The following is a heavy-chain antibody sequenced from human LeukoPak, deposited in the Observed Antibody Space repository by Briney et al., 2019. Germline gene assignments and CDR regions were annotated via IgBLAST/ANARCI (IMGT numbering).Heavy chain of an antibody. CDR3: ARDLAMVRGAAV. V-gene: IGHV1-69*13. D-gene: IGHD3-10*01. Sequence: SVKVSCKASGGTFSSYAISWVRQTPGQGLEWMGGIIPIFGTANYAQKFQGRVTITADESTSTAYMELSSLRSEDTAVYYCARDLAMVRGAAVWGKGTTVTVSS. CDR1: GGTFSSYA. J-gene: IGHJ6*04. CDR2: IIPIFGTA.